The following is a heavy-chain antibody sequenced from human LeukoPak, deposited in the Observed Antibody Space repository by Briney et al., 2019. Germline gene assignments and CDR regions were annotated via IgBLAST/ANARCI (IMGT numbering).Heavy chain of an antibody. Sequence: GASVKLSCKAYGYTFTSYGINWVRQAPGQGLGWMGGINVDNGNTNYEQKVQGRVTMTTDTSTSTVYMELRSLRSDDTAVYYCARDDGMVYVKFVDYWGQGTLVTVSS. CDR3: ARDDGMVYVKFVDY. D-gene: IGHD2-8*01. CDR1: GYTFTSYG. CDR2: INVDNGNT. J-gene: IGHJ4*02. V-gene: IGHV1-18*01.